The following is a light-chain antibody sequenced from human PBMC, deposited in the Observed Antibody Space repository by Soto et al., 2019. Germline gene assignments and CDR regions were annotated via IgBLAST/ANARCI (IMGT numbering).Light chain of an antibody. CDR2: GAS. Sequence: DIQMTQSPSSLSASVGDRVTITCRASHSISTYVNWYQQKPGKAPEFLIYGASSLQSGVPSRFSGSGSGTDCALTISGLQPEDFGFYYCQQTYTTPHTFGQGTKVEIK. CDR3: QQTYTTPHT. J-gene: IGKJ1*01. V-gene: IGKV1-39*01. CDR1: HSISTY.